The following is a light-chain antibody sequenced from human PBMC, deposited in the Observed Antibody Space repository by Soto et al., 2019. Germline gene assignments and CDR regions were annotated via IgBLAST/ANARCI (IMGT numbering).Light chain of an antibody. CDR2: AAS. J-gene: IGKJ1*01. Sequence: DIHMTQSPSTLSAFVGDRVTITCRASQSISSYLNWYQQKPGKAPKLLIYAASNLQSGVPSRFSGSGSGTEFTLTISSLQPDDFAAYYCQQYNSYSTFGQGTKVDIK. CDR1: QSISSY. CDR3: QQYNSYST. V-gene: IGKV1-5*01.